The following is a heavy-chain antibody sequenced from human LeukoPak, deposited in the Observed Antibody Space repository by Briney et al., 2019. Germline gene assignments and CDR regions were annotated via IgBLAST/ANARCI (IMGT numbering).Heavy chain of an antibody. J-gene: IGHJ4*02. Sequence: GGSLRLSCAATGFTFTKHWMSWVRQAPGKGLEWVANIKQDGSEKYYVDSVKGRFTISRDNAKNSLYLQMNSLRAEDTAVYYCARDCSGGNCYFYFDYWGQGTLVTVSP. CDR2: IKQDGSEK. CDR3: ARDCSGGNCYFYFDY. D-gene: IGHD2-15*01. CDR1: GFTFTKHW. V-gene: IGHV3-7*01.